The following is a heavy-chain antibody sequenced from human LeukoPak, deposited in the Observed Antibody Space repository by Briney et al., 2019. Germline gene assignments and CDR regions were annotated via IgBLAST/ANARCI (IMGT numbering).Heavy chain of an antibody. V-gene: IGHV1-2*02. Sequence: ASVKVSCKASGYTFTGYYMHWVRQAPGRGLEWMGWINPNSGGTNYAQKFQGRVTMTRDTSISTAYMELSRLRSDDTAVYYCARGYCTNGVCYRAGAYDYWGQGTLVTVSS. J-gene: IGHJ4*02. CDR1: GYTFTGYY. D-gene: IGHD2-8*01. CDR3: ARGYCTNGVCYRAGAYDY. CDR2: INPNSGGT.